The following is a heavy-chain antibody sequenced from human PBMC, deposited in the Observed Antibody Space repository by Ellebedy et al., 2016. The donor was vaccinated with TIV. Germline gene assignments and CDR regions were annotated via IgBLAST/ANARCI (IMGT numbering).Heavy chain of an antibody. CDR2: IGYDGGNK. CDR3: AGLWFGDSPRDNSDY. J-gene: IGHJ4*02. CDR1: GFTFRDYG. Sequence: GESLKISCAASGFTFRDYGMHWVRQAPGKGPEWVTYIGYDGGNKYYADSVKGRFTISRDKSKNTLFLEMNSLRAEDTAIYYCAGLWFGDSPRDNSDYWGLGTLVTVSS. V-gene: IGHV3-30*02. D-gene: IGHD3-10*01.